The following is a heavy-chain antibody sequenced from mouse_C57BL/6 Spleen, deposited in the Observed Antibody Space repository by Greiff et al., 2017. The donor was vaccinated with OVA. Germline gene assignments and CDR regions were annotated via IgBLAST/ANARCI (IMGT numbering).Heavy chain of an antibody. V-gene: IGHV1-64*01. CDR2: IHPNSGST. Sequence: VKLQQPGAELVKPGASVKLSCKASGYTFTSYWMHWVKQRPGKGLEWIGMIHPNSGSTNYNEKFKSKATLTVDKSSSTAYMQLSSLTSEDSAVYYCARSGDGPYYFDYWGQGTTLTVSS. J-gene: IGHJ2*01. CDR3: ARSGDGPYYFDY. D-gene: IGHD2-3*01. CDR1: GYTFTSYW.